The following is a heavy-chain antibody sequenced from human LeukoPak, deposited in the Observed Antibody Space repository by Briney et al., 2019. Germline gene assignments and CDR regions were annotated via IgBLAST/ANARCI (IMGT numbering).Heavy chain of an antibody. CDR1: GFTFSSYA. CDR3: AREGDGYNFGYYYYGMDV. J-gene: IGHJ6*02. V-gene: IGHV3-7*01. D-gene: IGHD5-24*01. CDR2: IKQDGSEK. Sequence: PGGSLRLSCAASGFTFSSYAMSWVRQAPGKGLEWVANIKQDGSEKYYVDSVKGRFTISRDNAKNSLYLQMNSLRAEDTAVYYCAREGDGYNFGYYYYGMDVWGQGTTVTVSS.